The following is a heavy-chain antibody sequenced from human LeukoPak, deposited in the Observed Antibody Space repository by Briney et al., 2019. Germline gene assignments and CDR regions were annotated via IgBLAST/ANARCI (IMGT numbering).Heavy chain of an antibody. J-gene: IGHJ5*02. V-gene: IGHV3-30*02. CDR1: GFTFSSYG. D-gene: IGHD4-11*01. CDR2: IRYDGSNK. CDR3: ARGVTTGRYNWFDP. Sequence: GGSLRLSCAASGFTFSSYGMHWVRQAPGKGLEWVAFIRYDGSNKYYADSVKGRFTISRDNSKNTLYMEMNSLRAEDTAVYYCARGVTTGRYNWFDPWGQGTLVTVSS.